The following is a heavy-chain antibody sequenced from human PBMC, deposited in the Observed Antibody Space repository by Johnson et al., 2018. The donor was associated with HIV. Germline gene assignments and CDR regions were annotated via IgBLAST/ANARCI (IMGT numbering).Heavy chain of an antibody. CDR1: GFTFSDHY. CDR3: ARAYTYGAFDI. D-gene: IGHD5-18*01. J-gene: IGHJ3*02. CDR2: SRNKANSYTT. Sequence: VQLVESGGGLVQPGGSLRLSCAASGFTFSDHYMDWVRQAPGKGLEWVGRSRNKANSYTTEYAASVKGRFTISRDDSKNSLYLQMNSLKTEDTAVYYCARAYTYGAFDIWGQGTMVTVSS. V-gene: IGHV3-72*01.